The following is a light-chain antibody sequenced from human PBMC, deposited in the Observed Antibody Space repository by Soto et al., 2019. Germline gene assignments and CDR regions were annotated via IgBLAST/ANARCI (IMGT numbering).Light chain of an antibody. J-gene: IGLJ1*01. CDR1: SSDVGGYNY. V-gene: IGLV2-8*01. Sequence: QSVLTQPPSASWSPGQSVTISCTGTSSDVGGYNYVSWYQQHPGKAPKLMIYEVSKRPSGVPDRFSGSKSGNTASLTVSGLQAEDEADYYCSSYAGSNIPYVFGTGTKVTVL. CDR2: EVS. CDR3: SSYAGSNIPYV.